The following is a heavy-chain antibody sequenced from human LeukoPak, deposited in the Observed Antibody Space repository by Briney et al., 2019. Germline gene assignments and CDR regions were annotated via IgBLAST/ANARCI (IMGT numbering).Heavy chain of an antibody. CDR2: IKQDGSEK. D-gene: IGHD3-3*01. CDR1: GFTFSSYW. J-gene: IGHJ4*02. CDR3: ARAYYDLWSGYPHYFDY. V-gene: IGHV3-7*01. Sequence: GGSLRLSCAASGFTFSSYWMSWVRQAPGKGLEWVANIKQDGSEKYYVDSVKGRFTISRDNAKDSLYLQMNSLRAEDTAVYYCARAYYDLWSGYPHYFDYWGQGTLVTVSS.